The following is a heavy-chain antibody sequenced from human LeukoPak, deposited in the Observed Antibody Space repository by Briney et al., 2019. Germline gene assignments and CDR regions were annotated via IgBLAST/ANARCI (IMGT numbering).Heavy chain of an antibody. V-gene: IGHV1-18*01. Sequence: ASVKVSCKASGYIFTSFDISWVRQAPGQGLEWMGWISAYNGNTNYAQKLQGRVTMTTDTSTSTAYMELRSLRSDDTAVYYCARDRPSGGQNDYWGQGTLVTVSS. CDR2: ISAYNGNT. CDR1: GYIFTSFD. CDR3: ARDRPSGGQNDY. D-gene: IGHD6-6*01. J-gene: IGHJ4*02.